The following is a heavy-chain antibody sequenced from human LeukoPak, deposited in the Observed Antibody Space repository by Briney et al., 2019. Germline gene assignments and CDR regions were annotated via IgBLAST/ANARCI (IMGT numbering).Heavy chain of an antibody. J-gene: IGHJ6*03. V-gene: IGHV4-34*01. CDR1: GGSFSGYY. D-gene: IGHD2-15*01. CDR3: ARVVPHQSNYCSGGSCYPHYYYYYMDV. Sequence: SETLSLTCAVYGGSFSGYYWSWIRQPPGKGLEWIGEINHSGSTNYNPSLKSRVTISVDTSKNQFSLKLSSVTAADTAVYYCARVVPHQSNYCSGGSCYPHYYYYYMDVWGKGTTVTISS. CDR2: INHSGST.